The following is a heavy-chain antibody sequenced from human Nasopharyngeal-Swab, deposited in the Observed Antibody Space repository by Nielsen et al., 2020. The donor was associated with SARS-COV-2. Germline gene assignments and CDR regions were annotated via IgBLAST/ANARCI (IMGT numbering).Heavy chain of an antibody. CDR1: GGSFSTYY. CDR2: INHSGST. J-gene: IGHJ6*03. V-gene: IGHV4-34*01. D-gene: IGHD2-2*01. CDR3: ARGLSGIVPAPILGLGPYYYYYMDV. Sequence: SETLSLTCAVYGGSFSTYYWGWIRQPTGKGPEWIAEINHSGSTNYNPSLKSRVTLSVDTSMNQVSLEVSSVTAADTAVYYCARGLSGIVPAPILGLGPYYYYYMDVWGKGTTVTVSS.